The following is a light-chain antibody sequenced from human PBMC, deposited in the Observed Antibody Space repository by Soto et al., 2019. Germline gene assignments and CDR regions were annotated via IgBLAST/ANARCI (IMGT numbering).Light chain of an antibody. CDR3: QQYKSYPLT. V-gene: IGKV1D-16*01. Sequence: DIQMTQSPSSLSASVGDRVTITCLASQGISTWLAWYRQKPEKAPKTLIFDASTLQSGVPSRFSGSGSGTDFTLTISSVQPEDFATYYCQQYKSYPLTFGGGTKVDIK. CDR2: DAS. J-gene: IGKJ4*01. CDR1: QGISTW.